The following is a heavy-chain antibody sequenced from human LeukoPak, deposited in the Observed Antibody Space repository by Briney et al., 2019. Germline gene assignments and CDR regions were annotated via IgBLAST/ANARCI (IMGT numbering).Heavy chain of an antibody. D-gene: IGHD3-16*01. V-gene: IGHV1-69*13. J-gene: IGHJ4*02. CDR3: ARGRRGGSFNIYY. CDR2: IIPIFGTA. CDR1: GGTFSSYA. Sequence: SVKVSCKASGGTFSSYAISWVRQAPGQGLEWMGGIIPIFGTANYAQKFQGRVTITADESTSTAYMELSSLRSEDTAVYYCARGRRGGSFNIYYWGQGTLVTVSS.